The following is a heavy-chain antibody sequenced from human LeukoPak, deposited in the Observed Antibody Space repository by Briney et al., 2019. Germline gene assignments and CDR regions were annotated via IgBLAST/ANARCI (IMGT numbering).Heavy chain of an antibody. D-gene: IGHD6-19*01. CDR3: AKSIPTIAVAVSTRQ. CDR2: ISGSSSYI. V-gene: IGHV3-21*01. J-gene: IGHJ4*02. CDR1: GYTFSSYS. Sequence: GGSLRLSCAASGYTFSSYSMTWVRRAPGKGLEWVSSISGSSSYIYYADSVKGRFTISRDNAKNSLYVQMNSLRAEDTAVYYCAKSIPTIAVAVSTRQWGQGTLVTVSS.